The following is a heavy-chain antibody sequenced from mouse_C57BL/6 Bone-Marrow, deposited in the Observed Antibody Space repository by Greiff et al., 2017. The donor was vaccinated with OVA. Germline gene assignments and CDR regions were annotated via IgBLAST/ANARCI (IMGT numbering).Heavy chain of an antibody. J-gene: IGHJ2*01. CDR1: GYAFSSSW. CDR3: ARGDYYDYPFDY. D-gene: IGHD2-4*01. CDR2: IYPGDGDT. Sequence: VKLQESGPELVKPGASVKISCKASGYAFSSSWMNWVKQRPGKGLEWIGRIYPGDGDTNYNGKFKGKATLTADKSSSTAYMQLSSLTSEDSAVYFCARGDYYDYPFDYWGQGTTLTVSS. V-gene: IGHV1-82*01.